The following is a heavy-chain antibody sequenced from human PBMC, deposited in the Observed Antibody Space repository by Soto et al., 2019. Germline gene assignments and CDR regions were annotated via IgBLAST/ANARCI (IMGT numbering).Heavy chain of an antibody. J-gene: IGHJ6*02. CDR3: AREFLVPAATCYGMDV. CDR1: GYTFTNYG. Sequence: GASVKVSCKASGYTFTNYGISWVRQAPGQGLEWMGWITDYNGKTNYAQKLQGRVTMTTDTSTSTAYMELRSLRSDDTAVYYCAREFLVPAATCYGMDVWGQGTTVTVSS. V-gene: IGHV1-18*04. D-gene: IGHD2-2*01. CDR2: ITDYNGKT.